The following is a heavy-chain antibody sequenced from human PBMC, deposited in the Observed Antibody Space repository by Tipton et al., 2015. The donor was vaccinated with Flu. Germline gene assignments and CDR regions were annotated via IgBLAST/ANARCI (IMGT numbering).Heavy chain of an antibody. CDR2: IYYSGST. V-gene: IGHV4-39*07. J-gene: IGHJ4*02. CDR3: ARVRAIYYDSSGLSPGYFDY. D-gene: IGHD3-22*01. CDR1: GGSISSSSYY. Sequence: TLSLTCTVSGGSISSSSYYWGWIRQPPGKGLEWIGSIYYSGSTYYNPSLKSRVTISVDTSKNQFSLKLSSVTAAGTAVYYCARVRAIYYDSSGLSPGYFDYWGQGTLVTVSS.